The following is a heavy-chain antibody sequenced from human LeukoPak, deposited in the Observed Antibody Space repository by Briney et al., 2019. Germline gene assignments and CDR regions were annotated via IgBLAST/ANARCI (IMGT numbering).Heavy chain of an antibody. CDR1: GGSFSGYY. J-gene: IGHJ4*02. CDR3: ARGEASSIAARPGRGRYFDY. D-gene: IGHD6-6*01. V-gene: IGHV4-34*01. CDR2: INHSGST. Sequence: SETLSLTCAVYGGSFSGYYWSWIRQPPGKGLEWIGEINHSGSTNYNPSLKSRVTISVDTSKSQFSLKLSSVTAADTAVYYCARGEASSIAARPGRGRYFDYWGQGTLVTVSS.